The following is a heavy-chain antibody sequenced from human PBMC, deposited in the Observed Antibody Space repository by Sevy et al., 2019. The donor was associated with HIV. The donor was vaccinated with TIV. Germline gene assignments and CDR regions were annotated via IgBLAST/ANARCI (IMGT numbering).Heavy chain of an antibody. V-gene: IGHV4-61*02. J-gene: IGHJ4*02. CDR3: ARLVREGATCPDY. CDR2: IHASGST. D-gene: IGHD1-26*01. CDR1: GGSISSGNYY. Sequence: SETLSLTCTVSGGSISSGNYYWSWIRQPAGKGLEWIGRIHASGSTNYKSSLTSRVTMSVDTSKNQFSLTVTSVTAADTAVYYCARLVREGATCPDYWGQGTLVTVSS.